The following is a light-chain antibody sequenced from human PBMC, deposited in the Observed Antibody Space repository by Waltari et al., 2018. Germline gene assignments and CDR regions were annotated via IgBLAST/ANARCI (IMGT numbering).Light chain of an antibody. Sequence: EIQMTQSPSSLSASFGYRVTLTCRASQGIGNSLAWYQQKPGKAPKLLLYAASRLESGVPSRFSGSGSGTDYTLTIIGLQSEDVATYYCQQYYSKPLTFGGGTKVEIK. CDR2: AAS. J-gene: IGKJ4*01. V-gene: IGKV1-NL1*01. CDR3: QQYYSKPLT. CDR1: QGIGNS.